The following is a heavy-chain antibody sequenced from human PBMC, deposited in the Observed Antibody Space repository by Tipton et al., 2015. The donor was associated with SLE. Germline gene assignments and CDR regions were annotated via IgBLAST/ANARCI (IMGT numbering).Heavy chain of an antibody. V-gene: IGHV4-59*08. Sequence: TLSLTCTVSGGSINRSYWSWIRQPPGKGLEWIGYVYYSGSTNYNPSLKSRVTISMDPSKNQLSLKLNSVTAADTAVYYCARFRDEYYYYAMDVWGQGTTVTVSS. J-gene: IGHJ6*02. CDR1: GGSINRSY. CDR2: VYYSGST. CDR3: ARFRDEYYYYAMDV.